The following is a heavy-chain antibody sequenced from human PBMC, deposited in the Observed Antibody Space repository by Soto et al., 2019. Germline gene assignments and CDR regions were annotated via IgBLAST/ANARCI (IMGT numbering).Heavy chain of an antibody. Sequence: SETLSLTFTVSGGSISSGDYYWSWIRQPPGKGLEWIGYIYYSGSTYYNPSLKSRVTISVDTSTNQFSLKLSSVTAAATAVYYCARDGIAAGGYGMDVWGQGTTVTVSS. CDR2: IYYSGST. J-gene: IGHJ6*02. V-gene: IGHV4-30-4*01. CDR3: ARDGIAAGGYGMDV. D-gene: IGHD6-13*01. CDR1: GGSISSGDYY.